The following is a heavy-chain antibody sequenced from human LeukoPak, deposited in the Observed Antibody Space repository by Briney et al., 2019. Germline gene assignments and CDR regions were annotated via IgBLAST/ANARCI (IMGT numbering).Heavy chain of an antibody. J-gene: IGHJ5*02. CDR1: GGTFSSYA. D-gene: IGHD2-2*01. CDR3: ARMCSSTSCYPRGNWFDP. V-gene: IGHV1-69*05. CDR2: IIPIFGTA. Sequence: AASVKVSCTASGGTFSSYAISWVRQAPGQGLEWMGGIIPIFGTANYAQKFQGRVTITTDESTSTAYMELSSLRSEDTAVYYCARMCSSTSCYPRGNWFDPWGQGTLVTVSS.